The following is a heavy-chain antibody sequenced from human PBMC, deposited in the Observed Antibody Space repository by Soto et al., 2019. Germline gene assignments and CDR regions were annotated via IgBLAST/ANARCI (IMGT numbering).Heavy chain of an antibody. CDR1: GYTFTSYA. D-gene: IGHD5-12*01. CDR2: INAGNGNT. V-gene: IGHV1-3*01. CDR3: AREDIVATMRARYYYYGMDV. Sequence: GASVKVSCKASGYTFTSYAMHWVRQAPGQRLEWMGWINAGNGNTKYSQKFQGRVTITRDTSASTAYMELSSLRSEDTAVYYCAREDIVATMRARYYYYGMDVWGQGTTVTVSS. J-gene: IGHJ6*02.